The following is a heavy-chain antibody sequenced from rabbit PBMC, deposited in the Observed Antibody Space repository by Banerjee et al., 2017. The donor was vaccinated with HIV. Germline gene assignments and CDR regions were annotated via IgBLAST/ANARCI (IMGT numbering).Heavy chain of an antibody. V-gene: IGHV1S45*01. J-gene: IGHJ3*01. CDR1: GFSFSSSYW. D-gene: IGHD4-2*01. CDR2: IDAGSNGNT. Sequence: QEQLEESGGDLVKPEGSLTLTCTASGFSFSSSYWICWIRQAPGKGLEWIACIDAGSNGNTYYASWAKGRFTVSKTSSTTVTLQMTGLTAADTATYFCASHADRSWWFTRLDLWGPGTLVTVS. CDR3: ASHADRSWWFTRLDL.